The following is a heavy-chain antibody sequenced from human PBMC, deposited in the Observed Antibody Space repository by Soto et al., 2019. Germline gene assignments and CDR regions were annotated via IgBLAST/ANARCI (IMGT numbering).Heavy chain of an antibody. CDR1: GFTFSSYA. CDR2: ISGSGGST. V-gene: IGHV3-23*01. Sequence: EVQLLESGGGLVQPGGSLRLSCAASGFTFSSYAMSWVRQAPGKGLEWVSAISGSGGSTYYADSVKGRFTISRDNSKNTLYLQMNSLRAEGTAVYLCAKGIRMVTFGGVIDGTFDYWGQGTLVTVSS. J-gene: IGHJ4*02. D-gene: IGHD3-16*02. CDR3: AKGIRMVTFGGVIDGTFDY.